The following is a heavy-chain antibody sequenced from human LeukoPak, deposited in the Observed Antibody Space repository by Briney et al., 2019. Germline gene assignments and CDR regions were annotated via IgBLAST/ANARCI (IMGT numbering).Heavy chain of an antibody. CDR3: ARGLAKFDY. CDR2: IYYSGST. D-gene: IGHD6-6*01. V-gene: IGHV4-31*03. J-gene: IGHJ4*02. Sequence: SETLSLTCTVSGGSISSGGYYWSWTRQHQGKGLEWIGYIYYSGSTYYNPSLKSRVTISVDTSKNQFSLELSSVTAADTAVYYCARGLAKFDYWGQGTLVTVSS. CDR1: GGSISSGGYY.